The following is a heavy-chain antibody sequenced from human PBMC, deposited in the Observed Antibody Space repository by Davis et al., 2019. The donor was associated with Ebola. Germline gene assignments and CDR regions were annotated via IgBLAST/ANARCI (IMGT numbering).Heavy chain of an antibody. CDR3: ARLSGLFSSSSGALYFDL. J-gene: IGHJ2*01. CDR2: IYASGST. Sequence: SETLSLTCIVSGGSLTSYYWSWIRQPAGRGLEWIGRIYASGSTSYNPSLESRVTMSVDRSTNQFSLKLTSVTAADTAVYFCARLSGLFSSSSGALYFDLWGRGTLVSVSS. CDR1: GGSLTSYY. V-gene: IGHV4-4*07. D-gene: IGHD6-6*01.